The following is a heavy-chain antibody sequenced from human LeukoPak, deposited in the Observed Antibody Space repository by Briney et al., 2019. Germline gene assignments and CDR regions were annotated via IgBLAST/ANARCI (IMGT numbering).Heavy chain of an antibody. CDR3: ARDRYDSSGYYHFFDY. CDR2: IYYSGST. CDR1: GGSVSSGSYY. J-gene: IGHJ4*02. D-gene: IGHD3-22*01. Sequence: ASETLSLTCTVSGGSVSSGSYYWSWIRQPPGEGLEWIGYIYYSGSTNYNPSLKSRVTISVDTSKNQFSLKLSSVTAADTAVYYCARDRYDSSGYYHFFDYWGQGTLVTVSS. V-gene: IGHV4-61*01.